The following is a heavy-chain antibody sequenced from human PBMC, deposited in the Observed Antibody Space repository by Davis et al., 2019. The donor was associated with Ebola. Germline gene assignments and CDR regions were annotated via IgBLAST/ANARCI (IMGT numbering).Heavy chain of an antibody. V-gene: IGHV3-7*01. J-gene: IGHJ4*02. CDR2: IKQDGSEK. CDR3: FPTGSNLFDY. CDR1: GFSFSYFY. D-gene: IGHD2-2*01. Sequence: GESLKISCAASGFSFSYFYMSGVRQAPGKGLEWVANIKQDGSEKYYVGSVKGRFTISRDNAKNSLYLQMNSLFAEDTAVYYCFPTGSNLFDYRGQGTLVTVSS.